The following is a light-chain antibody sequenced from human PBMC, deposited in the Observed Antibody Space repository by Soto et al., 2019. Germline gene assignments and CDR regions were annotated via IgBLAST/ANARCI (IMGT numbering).Light chain of an antibody. CDR2: RNN. CDR3: AAWDDSLSGWV. CDR1: SSDIGSNY. Sequence: QSVLTQPHSASGTPGHRVTLSCSGSSSDIGSNYVYWYQQLPGTAPKLLIYRNNQRPSGVPDRFSGSKSGTSASLAISGLRSEDEDDYYCAAWDDSLSGWVFGGGIKLTVL. J-gene: IGLJ3*02. V-gene: IGLV1-47*01.